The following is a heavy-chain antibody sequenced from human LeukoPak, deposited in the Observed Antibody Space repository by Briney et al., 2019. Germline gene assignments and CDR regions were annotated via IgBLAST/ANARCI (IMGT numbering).Heavy chain of an antibody. V-gene: IGHV3-21*01. J-gene: IGHJ4*02. D-gene: IGHD2-15*01. Sequence: PGGSLRLSCAASGFTFSSYSMNWVRQAPGKGLEWVSSISSSSSYIYYADSVKGRFTISRDNAKNSLYLQMHSLRAEDTAVYYCARDRGPYCSGGSCLRSFDYWGQGTLVTVSS. CDR2: ISSSSSYI. CDR1: GFTFSSYS. CDR3: ARDRGPYCSGGSCLRSFDY.